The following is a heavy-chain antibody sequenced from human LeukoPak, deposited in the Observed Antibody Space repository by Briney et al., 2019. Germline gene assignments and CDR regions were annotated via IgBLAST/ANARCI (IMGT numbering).Heavy chain of an antibody. D-gene: IGHD1-26*01. Sequence: GGSLRLSCAASGFTFSSYAMTWVRQAPGKGLEWVSYINDVGRTKFYADAVRGRFIISRDNAKQPLFLEMNNLRVEDTAIYYCARESKGQKLRSVGRDSTFSFYYKMDIWGQGTTVIVSS. CDR3: ARESKGQKLRSVGRDSTFSFYYKMDI. J-gene: IGHJ6*02. V-gene: IGHV3-23*01. CDR1: GFTFSSYA. CDR2: INDVGRTK.